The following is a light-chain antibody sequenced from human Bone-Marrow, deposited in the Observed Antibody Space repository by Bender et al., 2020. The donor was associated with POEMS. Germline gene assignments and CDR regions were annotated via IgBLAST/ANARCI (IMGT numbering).Light chain of an antibody. J-gene: IGLJ2*01. CDR1: VNDVGAYSY. CDR3: SSFTNSNTVV. Sequence: QSALTQPASVSGSPGQSITVSCTGTVNDVGAYSYVSWYQQHPGKAPKLMIYEVTSRPSGVPDRFSGSKSGSSASLAISGLRSEDEADYYCSSFTNSNTVVFGGGTKVTVL. V-gene: IGLV2-14*01. CDR2: EVT.